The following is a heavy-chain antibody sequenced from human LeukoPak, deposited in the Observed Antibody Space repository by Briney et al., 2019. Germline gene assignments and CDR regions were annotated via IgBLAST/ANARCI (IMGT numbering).Heavy chain of an antibody. CDR2: IKSKTDGGTT. V-gene: IGHV3-15*01. CDR3: TTGLGYYASSGYWSAGIDY. D-gene: IGHD3-22*01. Sequence: PGGSLRLSCAASGFTFSNAWMSWVRQAPGKGLEWVGRIKSKTDGGTTDYAAPVKGRFTISRDDSKNTLYLQMNSLKTEDTAVYYCTTGLGYYASSGYWSAGIDYWGQGTLVTVSS. CDR1: GFTFSNAW. J-gene: IGHJ4*02.